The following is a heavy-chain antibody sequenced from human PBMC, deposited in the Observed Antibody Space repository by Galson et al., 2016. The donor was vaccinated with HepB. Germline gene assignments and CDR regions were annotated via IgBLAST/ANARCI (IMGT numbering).Heavy chain of an antibody. J-gene: IGHJ6*02. CDR2: ISSTGSKI. CDR1: GFTFSDYY. V-gene: IGHV3-11*01. D-gene: IGHD3-3*01. Sequence: SLRLSCAASGFTFSDYYMCWIRQAPGKGLEWVSFISSTGSKIYYAESVKGRFTISRDNAKNSLHLQMNSLRAEDTALYYCARGEYDFWSGYYYGMDVWGQGTTVTVSS. CDR3: ARGEYDFWSGYYYGMDV.